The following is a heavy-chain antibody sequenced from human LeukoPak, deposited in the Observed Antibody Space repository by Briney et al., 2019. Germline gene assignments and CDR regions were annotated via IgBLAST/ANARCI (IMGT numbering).Heavy chain of an antibody. V-gene: IGHV3-23*01. Sequence: GSLRLSCAASGFTFSSYAMSWVRQAPGRGLEWVSVISGSGGSRNDADSVKGRFTISRDNSKNTLYLQMNSLRAEDTAVYYCAKGYDVVVTAILFDYWGQGTLVTISS. CDR1: GFTFSSYA. CDR2: ISGSGGSR. CDR3: AKGYDVVVTAILFDY. D-gene: IGHD2-21*02. J-gene: IGHJ4*02.